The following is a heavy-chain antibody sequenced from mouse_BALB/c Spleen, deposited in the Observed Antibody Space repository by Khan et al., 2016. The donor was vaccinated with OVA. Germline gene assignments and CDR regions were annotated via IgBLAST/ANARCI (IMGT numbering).Heavy chain of an antibody. D-gene: IGHD2-12*01. CDR2: VYPFNDDT. V-gene: IGHV1S136*01. CDR3: APVGSYYVSFAY. Sequence: EVQLQQSGPELVKPGASVKMSCKASGYTFTSYVMHWVKQKPGLGLEWIGYVYPFNDDTKYNEKFKGKATLTSDKSSNTAYMELSSLTSEDSSVEYCAPVGSYYVSFAYWGQGTLVTVSA. J-gene: IGHJ3*01. CDR1: GYTFTSYV.